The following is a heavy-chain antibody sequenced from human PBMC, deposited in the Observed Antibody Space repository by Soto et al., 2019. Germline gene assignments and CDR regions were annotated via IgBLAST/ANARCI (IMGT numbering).Heavy chain of an antibody. Sequence: QVQLVESGGGVVQPGRSLRLSCAASGFTFSSYGMHWVRQAPGKGLEWVAVIWYDGSNKYYADSVKGRFTISRDNSKNTLYLQMNSLRAEDTAVYYCARGIHDYGDGDAFDIWGRGTMVTVSS. V-gene: IGHV3-33*01. CDR3: ARGIHDYGDGDAFDI. D-gene: IGHD4-17*01. CDR1: GFTFSSYG. J-gene: IGHJ3*02. CDR2: IWYDGSNK.